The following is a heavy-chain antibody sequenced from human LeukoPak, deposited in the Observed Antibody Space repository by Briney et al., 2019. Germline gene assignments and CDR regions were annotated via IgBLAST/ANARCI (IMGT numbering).Heavy chain of an antibody. CDR3: ARAGSGYSNGWYDY. J-gene: IGHJ4*02. CDR1: GFTFSSFA. Sequence: GGSLRLSCAASGFTFSSFAMHWARQAPGKGLEYVSGTSTNGGTTYYANSVKGRFTVSRDNSKNTLYLQMGSLRAEDMAVYYCARAGSGYSNGWYDYWGQGTLVTVSS. V-gene: IGHV3-64*01. D-gene: IGHD6-19*01. CDR2: TSTNGGTT.